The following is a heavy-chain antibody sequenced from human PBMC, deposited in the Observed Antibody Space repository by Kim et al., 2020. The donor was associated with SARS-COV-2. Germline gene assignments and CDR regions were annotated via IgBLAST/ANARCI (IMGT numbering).Heavy chain of an antibody. CDR3: ARSHDILTGYYGGGV. V-gene: IGHV4-31*03. J-gene: IGHJ6*02. CDR2: IYYSGST. Sequence: SETLSLTCTVSGGSISSGGYYWSWIRQHPGKGLEWIGYIYYSGSTYYNPSLKSRVTISVDTSKNQFSLKLSSVTAADTAVYYCARSHDILTGYYGGGVWGQGTTVTVSS. CDR1: GGSISSGGYY. D-gene: IGHD3-9*01.